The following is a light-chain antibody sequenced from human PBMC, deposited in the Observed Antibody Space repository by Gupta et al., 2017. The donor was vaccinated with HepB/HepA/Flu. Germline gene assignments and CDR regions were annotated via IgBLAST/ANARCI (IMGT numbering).Light chain of an antibody. CDR1: NPNIGNNN. CDR3: AAWDDSLNGVI. Sequence: QSVLPQPPSASGTPGQRVTISFSGSNPNIGNNNVNWYQQLPGTAPKLLIYSNNQRPSGVPDRFSGSKSGTSASLAISGLQSEDEADYYCAAWDDSLNGVIFGGGTKVTVL. J-gene: IGLJ2*01. V-gene: IGLV1-44*01. CDR2: SNN.